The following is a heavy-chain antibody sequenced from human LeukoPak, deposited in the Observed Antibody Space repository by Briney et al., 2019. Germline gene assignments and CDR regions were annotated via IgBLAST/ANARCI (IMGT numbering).Heavy chain of an antibody. CDR2: IYYTGSA. J-gene: IGHJ1*01. D-gene: IGHD3-10*01. Sequence: KPSETLSLTCGVSGDSITSTTYYWAWIRQSPGKGLEWIGNIYYTGSADYNPSLKSRVTISVDTSKNQFSLKLTSVTAADTAVYYCARYGSGTYSDDHFQHWGQGTLVTVSS. CDR3: ARYGSGTYSDDHFQH. CDR1: GDSITSTTYY. V-gene: IGHV4-39*07.